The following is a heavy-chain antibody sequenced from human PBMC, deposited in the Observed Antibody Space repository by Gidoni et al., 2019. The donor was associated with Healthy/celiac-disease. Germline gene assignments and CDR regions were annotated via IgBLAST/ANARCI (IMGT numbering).Heavy chain of an antibody. CDR2: IWYDGSNK. Sequence: QVQLVESGGGVVQPGRSLRLSCAASGVTFSSYGMHWVRQAPGKGLEWVAVIWYDGSNKYYADSVKGRFTISRDNSKNTLYLQMNSLRAEDTAVYYCASGIYCSGGSCHGYYDYGMDVWGQGTTVTVSS. D-gene: IGHD2-15*01. CDR1: GVTFSSYG. CDR3: ASGIYCSGGSCHGYYDYGMDV. J-gene: IGHJ6*02. V-gene: IGHV3-33*01.